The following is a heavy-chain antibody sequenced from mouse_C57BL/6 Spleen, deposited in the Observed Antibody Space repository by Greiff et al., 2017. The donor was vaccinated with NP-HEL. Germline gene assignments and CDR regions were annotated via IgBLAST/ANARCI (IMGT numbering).Heavy chain of an antibody. Sequence: EVKVVESGGGLVKPGGSLKLSCAASGFTFSSYAMSWVRQTPEKRLEWVATISDGGSYTYYPDNVKGRFTISRENAKNNLYLQMSHLKSEDTAMYYCARDSTTMVTTGTFAYWGQGTLVTVSA. J-gene: IGHJ3*01. V-gene: IGHV5-4*01. D-gene: IGHD2-2*01. CDR2: ISDGGSYT. CDR3: ARDSTTMVTTGTFAY. CDR1: GFTFSSYA.